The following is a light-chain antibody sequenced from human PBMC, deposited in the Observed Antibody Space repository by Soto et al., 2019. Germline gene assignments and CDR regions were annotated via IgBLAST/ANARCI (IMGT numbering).Light chain of an antibody. J-gene: IGKJ1*01. CDR3: QQYGNSPLT. CDR2: GAS. CDR1: QSVSGSN. V-gene: IGKV3-20*01. Sequence: EIVLTQSPGTLSLSPGEKATLSCRASQSVSGSNLAWYQQKPGQAPRLLIYGASSRAAGIPDRFSGSGSGPDFTLTSSRLEPEDFVMYYCQQYGNSPLTFGQGTKVEVK.